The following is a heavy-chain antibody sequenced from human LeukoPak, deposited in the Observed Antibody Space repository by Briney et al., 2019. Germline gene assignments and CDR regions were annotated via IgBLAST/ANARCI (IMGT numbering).Heavy chain of an antibody. CDR3: AEKMSITAASQVDY. J-gene: IGHJ4*02. CDR2: ISGSGGST. Sequence: PGGSLRLSCAASGFTFSSYAMSWVRQAPGKGLEWVSAISGSGGSTYYADSVKGRFTISRDNSKNTLYLQMNSLRAEDTAVYYCAEKMSITAASQVDYWGQGTLVTVSS. D-gene: IGHD1-20*01. CDR1: GFTFSSYA. V-gene: IGHV3-23*01.